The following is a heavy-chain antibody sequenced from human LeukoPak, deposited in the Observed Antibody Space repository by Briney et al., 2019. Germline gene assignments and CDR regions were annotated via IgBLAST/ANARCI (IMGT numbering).Heavy chain of an antibody. CDR2: IYTSGST. V-gene: IGHV4-61*02. D-gene: IGHD6-13*01. CDR1: GGSISSGSHY. CDR3: ARVRSSSWYTPSYFDY. Sequence: SQTLSLTCTVSGGSISSGSHYWRWIRQPAGKGLEWIGRIYTSGSTNYTPSLKGRVIISIDTSRNTLSLKLSSVTAADTAVYYCARVRSSSWYTPSYFDYWGQGTLVTVSS. J-gene: IGHJ4*02.